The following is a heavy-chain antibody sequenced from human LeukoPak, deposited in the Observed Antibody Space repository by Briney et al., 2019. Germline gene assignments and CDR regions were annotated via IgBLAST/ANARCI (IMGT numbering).Heavy chain of an antibody. CDR3: AGGENYYNNRFDY. V-gene: IGHV4-39*07. D-gene: IGHD3-22*01. CDR1: GGSITSSSDY. J-gene: IGHJ4*02. CDR2: IYYSGTT. Sequence: SETLSLTCTVSGGSITSSSDYWGWIRQPPGKGLEWIGSIYYSGTTYYNPSLKSRLTMSVDTSKNQFSLQLSSVAAADTAVYYCAGGENYYNNRFDYGGRGPLVPVP.